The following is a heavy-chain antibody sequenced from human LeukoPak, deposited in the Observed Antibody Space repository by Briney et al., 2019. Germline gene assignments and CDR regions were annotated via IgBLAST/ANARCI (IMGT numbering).Heavy chain of an antibody. CDR1: GGSVSTSDYY. CDR3: S. V-gene: IGHV4-39*07. Sequence: SETLSLTCTVSGGSVSTSDYYWGWIRQTPGKGLEWIGDIFHNGKTSYNPSLKGRVTISIDTSNNQFSLRLPSVTAADTAVYYDSWGQGTLVTVSS. J-gene: IGHJ4*02. CDR2: IFHNGKT.